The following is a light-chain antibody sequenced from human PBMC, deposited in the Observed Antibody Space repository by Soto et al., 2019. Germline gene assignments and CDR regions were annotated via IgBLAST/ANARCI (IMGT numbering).Light chain of an antibody. CDR1: QSVGSRW. CDR3: QQYYSSRT. CDR2: GGS. Sequence: EIVLTQSPGTVSLSPGERATLSCRASQSVGSRWLAWYQQKPGQAPRVLIYGGSNRATGIPDRFSGSGSGTDITLTISRLEPEDFAEYYCQQYYSSRTFGQGTKVEMK. V-gene: IGKV3-20*01. J-gene: IGKJ1*01.